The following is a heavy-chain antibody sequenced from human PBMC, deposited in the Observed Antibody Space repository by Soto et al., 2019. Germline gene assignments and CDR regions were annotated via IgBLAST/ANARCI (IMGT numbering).Heavy chain of an antibody. D-gene: IGHD2-8*02. Sequence: QVQLEQSGTEVKKPGSSVKVSCKASGGTFNSYSINWVRQAPGQGLEWMGGITPIFGRTNYAQKFQDRVTITADESTNTAYMELRDLTSDDTAVYYCARVPCIVLVPTKHPLGASFDLWGEGALVTVSS. CDR1: GGTFNSYS. J-gene: IGHJ5*02. CDR3: ARVPCIVLVPTKHPLGASFDL. V-gene: IGHV1-69*01. CDR2: ITPIFGRT.